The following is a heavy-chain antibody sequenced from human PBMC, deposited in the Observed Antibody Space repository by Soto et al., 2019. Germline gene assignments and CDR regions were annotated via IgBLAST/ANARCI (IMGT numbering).Heavy chain of an antibody. J-gene: IGHJ6*03. CDR1: GYTFTSYD. Sequence: ASVKVSCKASGYTFTSYDINWVRQATGQGLEWMGWMNPNSGNTGYAQKFQGRVTMTRNTSISTAYMELSSLRSEDTAVYYCARGESSGYNIFYYSYYYMDVWGKGTTVTVSS. CDR3: ARGESSGYNIFYYSYYYMDV. CDR2: MNPNSGNT. D-gene: IGHD5-12*01. V-gene: IGHV1-8*01.